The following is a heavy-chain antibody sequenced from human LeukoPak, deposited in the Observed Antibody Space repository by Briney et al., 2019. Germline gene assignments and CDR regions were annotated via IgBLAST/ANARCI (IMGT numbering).Heavy chain of an antibody. CDR3: AKLVGSSPQYGMDV. J-gene: IGHJ6*04. D-gene: IGHD6-13*01. V-gene: IGHV3-30*18. CDR2: ISYDGSNK. Sequence: GGSLRLSCAASGFTFSSYGMHWVRQAPGKGLEWVAVISYDGSNKYYADSVKGRFTISRDNSKNTLYLQMNSLRVEDTAVYYCAKLVGSSPQYGMDVWGKGTTVTVSS. CDR1: GFTFSSYG.